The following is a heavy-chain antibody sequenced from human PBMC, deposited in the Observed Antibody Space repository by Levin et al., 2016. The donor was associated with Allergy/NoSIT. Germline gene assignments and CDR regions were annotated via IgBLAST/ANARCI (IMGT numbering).Heavy chain of an antibody. V-gene: IGHV3-23*01. J-gene: IGHJ4*02. Sequence: GESLKISCAASGFTFSSYAMSWVRQAPGKGLEWVSAISGSGGSTYYADSVKGRFTISRDNSKNTLYLQMNSLRAEDTAVYYCANGGVLVVAAPYFDYWGQGTLVTVSS. D-gene: IGHD2-15*01. CDR2: ISGSGGST. CDR3: ANGGVLVVAAPYFDY. CDR1: GFTFSSYA.